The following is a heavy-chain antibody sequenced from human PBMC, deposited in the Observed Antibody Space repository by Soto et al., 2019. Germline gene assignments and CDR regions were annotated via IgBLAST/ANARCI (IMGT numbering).Heavy chain of an antibody. CDR3: ARGRGGYLSSSGHTHNYLDY. CDR2: INVYSGTT. V-gene: IGHV1-18*01. Sequence: QVHLVQSGSEVKTAGAAVKVSCKASGYTFSDYSVSWVRQAPGQGLEWMGWINVYSGTTNYLPKFQGRVTMTTDTSTSTLYMELRDLSSEDTAVYYCARGRGGYLSSSGHTHNYLDYWGQGTLVTVSS. J-gene: IGHJ4*02. CDR1: GYTFSDYS. D-gene: IGHD3-22*01.